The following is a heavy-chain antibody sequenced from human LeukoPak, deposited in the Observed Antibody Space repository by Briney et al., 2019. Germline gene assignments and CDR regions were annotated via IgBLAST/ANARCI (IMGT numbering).Heavy chain of an antibody. CDR1: GFTFMTYG. CDR2: IWSDGSKQ. J-gene: IGHJ3*02. D-gene: IGHD2-15*01. V-gene: IGHV3-33*01. Sequence: GGSLRLSCATSGFTFMTYGFHWVRQAPGKGLEWVAVIWSDGSKQYYADSVKGRFTISRDSSDSTVHLHMNSLRVEDTAVYYCARESAGISSDIWGQGTMVTVSS. CDR3: ARESAGISSDI.